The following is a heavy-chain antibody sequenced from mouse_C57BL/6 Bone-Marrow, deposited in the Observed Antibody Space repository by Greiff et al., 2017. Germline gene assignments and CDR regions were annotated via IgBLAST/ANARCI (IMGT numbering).Heavy chain of an antibody. J-gene: IGHJ2*01. CDR1: GYSFTGYY. CDR3: ATPYLDY. CDR2: INPSTGGT. Sequence: VQLQQSGPELVKPGASVKISCKASGYSFTGYYMNWVKQSPEKSLEWIGEINPSTGGTTYNQKFKAKATLTVDKSSITAYMQLKSLTSEDSAVYYCATPYLDYWGQGTTLTVSS. V-gene: IGHV1-42*01.